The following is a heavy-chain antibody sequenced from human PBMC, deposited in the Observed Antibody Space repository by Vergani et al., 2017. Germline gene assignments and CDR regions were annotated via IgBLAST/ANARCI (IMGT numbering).Heavy chain of an antibody. D-gene: IGHD5-18*01. CDR2: IRYDGSNK. CDR1: GFTFSSYG. Sequence: QVQLVESGGGVVQPGGSLRLSCAASGFTFSSYGMHWVRQAPGKGLEWVAFIRYDGSNKYYADSVKGRFTISRDNSKNTLYLQMNSLIAEDTAVYYCAKGRASMVRTPTFYYYYGMDVWGQGTTVTVSS. J-gene: IGHJ6*02. CDR3: AKGRASMVRTPTFYYYYGMDV. V-gene: IGHV3-30*02.